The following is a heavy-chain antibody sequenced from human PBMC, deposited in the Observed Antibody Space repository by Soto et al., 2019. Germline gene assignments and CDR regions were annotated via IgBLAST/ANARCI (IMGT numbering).Heavy chain of an antibody. CDR3: TKNRGDPYDFDI. Sequence: EVQLVESWGGLAQPWGSLRLSCAASGFNFSSYWINWVSQAPGKGLEWVSRIQIYGSDYAASYADSVKVRFTISRHNPTNMLYLQMNSLKFQDIAVYFCTKNRGDPYDFDIWGQGTRVTVAS. J-gene: IGHJ3*02. V-gene: IGHV3-74*01. CDR1: GFNFSSYW. CDR2: IQIYGSDYAA. D-gene: IGHD3-10*01.